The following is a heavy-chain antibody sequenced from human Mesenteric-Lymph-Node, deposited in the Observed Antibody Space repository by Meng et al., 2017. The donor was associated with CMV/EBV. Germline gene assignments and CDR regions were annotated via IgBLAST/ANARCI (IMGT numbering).Heavy chain of an antibody. J-gene: IGHJ4*02. CDR1: GYSFTRSW. Sequence: CQGSGYSFTRSWIAWVRRMPGKGLEWMGIIYPGASETRYSPSFQGQVTISADKSITTAYLQWSSLKASDTAMYYCARQVQVLSSLSYWGQGTLVTVSS. V-gene: IGHV5-51*01. CDR2: IYPGASET. CDR3: ARQVQVLSSLSY. D-gene: IGHD3-10*02.